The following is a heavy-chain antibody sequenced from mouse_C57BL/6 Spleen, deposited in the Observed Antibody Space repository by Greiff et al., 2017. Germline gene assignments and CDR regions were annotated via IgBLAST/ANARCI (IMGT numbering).Heavy chain of an antibody. CDR2: ISSGSSTI. D-gene: IGHD1-1*01. J-gene: IGHJ2*01. Sequence: EVQLVESGGGLVKPGGSLKLSCAASGFTFSDYGMHWVRQAPEKGLEWVAYISSGSSTIYYADTVKGRFTISRDNAKNTLFLQMTSLRSEDTAMYYCARKVHYYGSSYFDYWGQGTTLTVSS. V-gene: IGHV5-17*01. CDR3: ARKVHYYGSSYFDY. CDR1: GFTFSDYG.